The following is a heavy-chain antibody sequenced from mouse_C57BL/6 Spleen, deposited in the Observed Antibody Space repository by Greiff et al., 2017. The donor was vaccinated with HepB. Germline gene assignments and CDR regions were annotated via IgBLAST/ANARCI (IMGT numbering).Heavy chain of an antibody. V-gene: IGHV1-22*01. CDR3: AREGGYDSKGGFAY. CDR2: INPNNGGT. Sequence: EVQLQQSGPELVKPGASVKMSCKASGYTFTDYNMHWVKQSHGKSLEWIGYINPNNGGTSYNQKFKGKATLTVNKSSSTAYMELRILTSEDSAVYYCAREGGYDSKGGFAYWGQGTLVTVSA. D-gene: IGHD2-5*01. CDR1: GYTFTDYN. J-gene: IGHJ3*01.